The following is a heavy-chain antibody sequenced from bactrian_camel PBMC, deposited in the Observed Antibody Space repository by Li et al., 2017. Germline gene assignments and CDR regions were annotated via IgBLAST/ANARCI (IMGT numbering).Heavy chain of an antibody. CDR3: AADTHGWRGSYCRSTLFGY. D-gene: IGHD2*01. CDR1: GYTYNC. CDR2: NNREGTST. V-gene: IGHV3-3*01. Sequence: HVQLVESGGGSVQVGGSLRLSCSVSGYTYNCIGWFRQVPGQEREGIAVNNREGTSTYYSDPVKGRFTISHDNAKNTVYLQMNSLKPEDTAVYYCAADTHGWRGSYCRSTLFGYWGQGTQVTVS. J-gene: IGHJ6*01.